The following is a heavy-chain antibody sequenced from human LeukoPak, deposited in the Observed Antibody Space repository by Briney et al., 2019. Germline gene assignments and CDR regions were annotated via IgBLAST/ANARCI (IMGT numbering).Heavy chain of an antibody. CDR3: AKGGEYDSSGYIDY. Sequence: GGSLRLSCAASGFTFSSYGMHWVRQAPGKGLEWVAVISYDGSNKYYADSVKGRFTISRHNSENTLYLQMNSLRAEDTAVYYCAKGGEYDSSGYIDYWGQGTLVTVSS. V-gene: IGHV3-30*18. D-gene: IGHD3-22*01. CDR2: ISYDGSNK. J-gene: IGHJ4*02. CDR1: GFTFSSYG.